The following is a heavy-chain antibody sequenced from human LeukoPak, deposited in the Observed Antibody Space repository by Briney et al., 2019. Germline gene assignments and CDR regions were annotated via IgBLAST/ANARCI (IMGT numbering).Heavy chain of an antibody. Sequence: GGSLRLSCAASGSTFSDYYMSWIRQAPGKGLEWVAYITSSGDDIYYADSVKGRFTISRDNAKNVLFLRMNSLRVEDTATYYCASDIVATSGDFWGQGTLVSVSS. J-gene: IGHJ4*02. CDR3: ASDIVATSGDF. D-gene: IGHD5-12*01. V-gene: IGHV3-11*01. CDR1: GSTFSDYY. CDR2: ITSSGDDI.